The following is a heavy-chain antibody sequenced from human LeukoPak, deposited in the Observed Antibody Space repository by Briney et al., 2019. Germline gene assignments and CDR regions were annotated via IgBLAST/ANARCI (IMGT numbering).Heavy chain of an antibody. Sequence: GGSLRLSCAASGFTFSSYWMHWVRQAPGKGLVWVSRISSDGSSTSYADSVKGRFTISRDNAKNTLYLQMNSLRAEDTAVYYCARDSRYDYYYMDVWGKGTTVTVSS. J-gene: IGHJ6*03. CDR2: ISSDGSST. V-gene: IGHV3-74*01. CDR1: GFTFSSYW. D-gene: IGHD6-25*01. CDR3: ARDSRYDYYYMDV.